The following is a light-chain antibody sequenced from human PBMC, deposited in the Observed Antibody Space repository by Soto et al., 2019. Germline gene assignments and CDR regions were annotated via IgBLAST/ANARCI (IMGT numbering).Light chain of an antibody. J-gene: IGLJ3*02. Sequence: QSALTQPASVSGSPGQSITISCTGTSSDVAGYNYVSWYQQHPGKAPKLMIYGVSNRPSGVSTRFSGSKSGNTASLTISGLQAEDEADYYCSSYTTSSTWVYGGGTKLTVL. CDR2: GVS. CDR1: SSDVAGYNY. CDR3: SSYTTSSTWV. V-gene: IGLV2-14*01.